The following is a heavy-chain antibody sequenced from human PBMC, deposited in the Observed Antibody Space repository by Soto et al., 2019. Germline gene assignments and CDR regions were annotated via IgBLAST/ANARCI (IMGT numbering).Heavy chain of an antibody. D-gene: IGHD2-2*02. V-gene: IGHV3-30*18. CDR1: GFAFGSCD. Sequence: GGSLRLSCAASGFAFGSCDMHWVRQAPGKGLEWVAVISYDGSEKYYVDSVKGRFTISKDNSKNTLYLQMNSPRPEDTAVYYCAKSPNFYCSSPNCYKYYFDHWGQGTRVTVS. J-gene: IGHJ4*02. CDR2: ISYDGSEK. CDR3: AKSPNFYCSSPNCYKYYFDH.